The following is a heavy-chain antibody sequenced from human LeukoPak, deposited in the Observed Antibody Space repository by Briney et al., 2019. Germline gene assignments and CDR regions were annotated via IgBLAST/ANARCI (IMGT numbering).Heavy chain of an antibody. Sequence: SETLSLTCTVSGGSISSNKYYWGWIRQPPGKGLEWIGSIYYSGSTYYNPTLKSRVTIFVETSKNQFSLKLSSVTAADTAVYYCATPYSGGYQGLDIWGQGTMVTVSS. CDR2: IYYSGST. CDR3: ATPYSGGYQGLDI. D-gene: IGHD1-26*01. V-gene: IGHV4-39*01. CDR1: GGSISSNKYY. J-gene: IGHJ3*02.